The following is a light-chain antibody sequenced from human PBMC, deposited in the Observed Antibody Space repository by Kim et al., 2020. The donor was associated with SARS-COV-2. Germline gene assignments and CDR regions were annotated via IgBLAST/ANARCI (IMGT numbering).Light chain of an antibody. J-gene: IGLJ3*02. CDR2: EDN. CDR1: SGSIASNY. CDR3: QSYDGSNHWV. V-gene: IGLV6-57*02. Sequence: KTVTISCTGSSGSIASNYVQWYQQRPGSAPTTVIYEDNQRPSGVPDRFSGSIDSSSNSASLTISGLKTEDEADYYCQSYDGSNHWVFGGGTQLTVL.